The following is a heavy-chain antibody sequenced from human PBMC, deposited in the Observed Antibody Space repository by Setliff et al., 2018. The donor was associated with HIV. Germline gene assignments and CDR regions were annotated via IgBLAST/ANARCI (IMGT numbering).Heavy chain of an antibody. CDR1: GFNFSSYW. CDR3: VRGSGYYYFDN. CDR2: MNTDGSST. D-gene: IGHD3-22*01. J-gene: IGHJ4*02. Sequence: GGSLRLSCAASGFNFSSYWMHWVRQAPGKGLVWVFGMNTDGSSTRYADSVKGRFTISRDNAKNMLYLQMNSLSADDTAVYYCVRGSGYYYFDNWGQGALVTVSS. V-gene: IGHV3-74*01.